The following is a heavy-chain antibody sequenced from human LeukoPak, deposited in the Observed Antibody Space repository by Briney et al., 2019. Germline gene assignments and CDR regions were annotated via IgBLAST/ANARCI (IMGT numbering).Heavy chain of an antibody. CDR1: GFTFSTYS. CDR2: ISSTSSYI. Sequence: GGSLRLSCAASGFTFSTYSMNWVRQAPGKGLEWVSSISSTSSYIYYADSVKGRFTISRDNAQKSLYLQMNSLRAEDTAVYYCARDFYGSDWGQGTLVTVSS. D-gene: IGHD3-10*01. CDR3: ARDFYGSD. J-gene: IGHJ4*02. V-gene: IGHV3-21*01.